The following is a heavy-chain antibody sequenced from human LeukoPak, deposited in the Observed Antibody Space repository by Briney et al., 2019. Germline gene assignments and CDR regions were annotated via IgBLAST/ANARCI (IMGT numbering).Heavy chain of an antibody. J-gene: IGHJ4*02. Sequence: PSETLSLTCAVYGGSFSGYYWSWIRQPPGKGLEWIGEINHSGSTNYNPSLKSRVTISVDTSKNQFSLKLSSVTAADTAVYYCASEYGSSSQFDYWGQGTLVTVSS. V-gene: IGHV4-34*01. CDR3: ASEYGSSSQFDY. CDR1: GGSFSGYY. CDR2: INHSGST. D-gene: IGHD6-6*01.